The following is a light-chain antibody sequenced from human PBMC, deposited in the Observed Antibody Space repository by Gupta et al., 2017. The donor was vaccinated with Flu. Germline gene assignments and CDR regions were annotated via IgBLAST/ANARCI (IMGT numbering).Light chain of an antibody. V-gene: IGLV2-8*01. Sequence: QSALTQPPSASGSPGQSVTISCTGTSSDVGGYNFVSWYQHHPGKAPKIMIHGVNKRPSGVPDRFSGSKSGNTASLTVSGLQAEDEADYYCSSYAGSHWVFGGGTKVTVL. CDR3: SSYAGSHWV. CDR1: SSDVGGYNF. CDR2: GVN. J-gene: IGLJ3*02.